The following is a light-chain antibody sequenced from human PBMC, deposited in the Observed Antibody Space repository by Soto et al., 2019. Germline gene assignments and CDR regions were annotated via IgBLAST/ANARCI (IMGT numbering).Light chain of an antibody. J-gene: IGLJ3*02. Sequence: QSALTQPASVSGSPGQSITISCTGTSSDVGGYNYVSWYQQHPGKAPKLMIYDVTKRPSGVSDRFSGSKSGNTASLTISGLQTEDEADYYCCSYAGGNWVFGGGTKVTVL. CDR2: DVT. CDR1: SSDVGGYNY. CDR3: CSYAGGNWV. V-gene: IGLV2-23*02.